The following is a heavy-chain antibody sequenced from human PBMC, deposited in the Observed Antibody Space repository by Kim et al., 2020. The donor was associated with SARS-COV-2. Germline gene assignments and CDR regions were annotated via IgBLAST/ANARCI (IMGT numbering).Heavy chain of an antibody. CDR1: GYSFTTYW. Sequence: GESLKISCKGSGYSFTTYWIGWVRQTPGKGLEWMGIIYPGDSNTRYSPSFQGQVTISADKSISTAYLQWSSLKASDTAMYYCARRGYCSSTSCYTGFAIDYWGQGTLVTVSS. CDR2: IYPGDSNT. V-gene: IGHV5-51*01. J-gene: IGHJ4*02. D-gene: IGHD2-2*02. CDR3: ARRGYCSSTSCYTGFAIDY.